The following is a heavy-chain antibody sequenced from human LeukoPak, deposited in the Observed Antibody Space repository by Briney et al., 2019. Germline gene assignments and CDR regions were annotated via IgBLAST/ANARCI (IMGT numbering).Heavy chain of an antibody. CDR2: ISYDGSNK. Sequence: GGSLRLSCAASGFTFSSYGMHWVRQAPGKGLEWVAVISYDGSNKYYADSVKGRFTISRDNSKNTLYLQMNSLRAEDTAVYYCAKDSGVPMVRGVIIMYGYFDYWGQGTLVTVSS. CDR3: AKDSGVPMVRGVIIMYGYFDY. D-gene: IGHD3-10*01. CDR1: GFTFSSYG. V-gene: IGHV3-30*18. J-gene: IGHJ4*02.